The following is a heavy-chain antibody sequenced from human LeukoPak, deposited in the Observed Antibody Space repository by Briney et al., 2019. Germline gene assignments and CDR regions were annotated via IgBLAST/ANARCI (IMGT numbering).Heavy chain of an antibody. CDR3: ARELHATATVHWYFDL. CDR2: IIPIFDIK. V-gene: IGHV1-69*04. Sequence: ASVKVSCKASGGTFSSSAISWGRQAPGQGLEWRGRIIPIFDIKHYAQNFQGRVTLTAAKSTSTAYMELSSLGSQDTAVYYCARELHATATVHWYFDLWGRGTLVTVSS. D-gene: IGHD5-18*01. CDR1: GGTFSSSA. J-gene: IGHJ2*01.